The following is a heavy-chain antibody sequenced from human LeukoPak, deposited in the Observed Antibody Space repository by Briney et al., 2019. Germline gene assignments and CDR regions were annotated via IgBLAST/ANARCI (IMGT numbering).Heavy chain of an antibody. V-gene: IGHV3-23*01. CDR3: AKFRVHTSSRGVGLDY. CDR2: ISGSGGST. CDR1: GFTFSSYA. Sequence: PGGSLRLSCAASGFTFSSYAMSWVRQAPGKGREWVSAISGSGGSTYYADSVKGRFTISRDNSKNTLYLQMNSLRAEDTAVYYCAKFRVHTSSRGVGLDYWGQGTLVTVSS. D-gene: IGHD5-18*01. J-gene: IGHJ4*02.